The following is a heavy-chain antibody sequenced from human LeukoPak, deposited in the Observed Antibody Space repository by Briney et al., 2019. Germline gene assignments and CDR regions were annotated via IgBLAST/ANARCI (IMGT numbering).Heavy chain of an antibody. CDR2: IIPIFGTA. CDR1: GGTFSSYA. J-gene: IGHJ4*02. D-gene: IGHD4-23*01. CDR3: ARDPRTLNDYGGNSDY. V-gene: IGHV1-69*05. Sequence: ASVKVSCKASGGTFSSYAISWVRQAPGQGLEWMGGIIPIFGTANYAQKFQGRVTITTDESTSTAYMELRSLRSDDAAVYYCARDPRTLNDYGGNSDYWGQGTLVTVSS.